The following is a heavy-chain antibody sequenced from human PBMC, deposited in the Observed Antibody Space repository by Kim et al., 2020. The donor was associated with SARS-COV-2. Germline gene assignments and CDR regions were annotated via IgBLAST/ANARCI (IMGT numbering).Heavy chain of an antibody. CDR2: INHSGST. D-gene: IGHD2-15*01. CDR1: GGSFSGYY. V-gene: IGHV4-34*01. Sequence: SETLSLTCAVYGGSFSGYYWSWIRQPPGKGLEWIGEINHSGSTNYNPSLKSRVTISVDTSKNQFSLKLSSVTAADTAVYYCARGWVVVVVAATPGFDPWG. J-gene: IGHJ5*02. CDR3: ARGWVVVVVAATPGFDP.